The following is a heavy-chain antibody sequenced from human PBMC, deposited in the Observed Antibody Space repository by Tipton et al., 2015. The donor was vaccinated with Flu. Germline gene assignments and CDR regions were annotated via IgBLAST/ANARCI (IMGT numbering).Heavy chain of an antibody. CDR1: GGSFSGHY. CDR2: INDSGKT. CDR3: ARVGDYYDSDGFYPYYLDS. Sequence: LVKPTETLSLTCAVSGGSFSGHYWTWIRQSPGKGLEWIGEINDSGKTNYKSSLKSRITISLDTSKNQISLNMRSVTAADSAVYYCARVGDYYDSDGFYPYYLDSWGQGTLVTVSS. J-gene: IGHJ4*02. V-gene: IGHV4-34*01. D-gene: IGHD3-22*01.